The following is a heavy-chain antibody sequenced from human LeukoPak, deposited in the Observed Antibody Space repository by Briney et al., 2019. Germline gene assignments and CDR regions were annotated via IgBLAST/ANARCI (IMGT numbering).Heavy chain of an antibody. J-gene: IGHJ3*02. D-gene: IGHD6-19*01. CDR3: AKEGAASSGWYGDAFDI. CDR2: ISGSGGST. V-gene: IGHV3-23*01. CDR1: GFTFSSYA. Sequence: GGSLRLSCAASGFTFSSYAMSWVRQAPGKGLDWVSAISGSGGSTYYADSVKGRFTISRDNSKNTLYLQMNSLRAEDTAVYYCAKEGAASSGWYGDAFDIWGQGTMVTVSS.